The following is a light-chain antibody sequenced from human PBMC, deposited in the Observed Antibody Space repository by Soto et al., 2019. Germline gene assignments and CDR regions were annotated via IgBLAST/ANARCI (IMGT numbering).Light chain of an antibody. Sequence: IVLTQSPATLSVSPGERATLSCRASQIVSNNYLAWYQQKPDQAPRLLIYGASSRATGIPDRISGSGSGTDFTLTITRLEPEDSAVFYCQQYGSSPYTFGQGTKLAIK. V-gene: IGKV3-20*01. CDR2: GAS. J-gene: IGKJ2*01. CDR1: QIVSNNY. CDR3: QQYGSSPYT.